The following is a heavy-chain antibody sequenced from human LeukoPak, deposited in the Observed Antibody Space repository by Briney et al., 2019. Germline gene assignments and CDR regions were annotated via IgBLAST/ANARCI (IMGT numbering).Heavy chain of an antibody. D-gene: IGHD3-9*01. J-gene: IGHJ6*02. CDR1: GFTFDDYA. Sequence: GGSLRLSCAASGFTFDDYAMHWVRQAPGKGLEWVSLISGDGGSTYYADSVKGRFTISRDNSKNSLYLQMNSPRTEDTALYYCAKDLESLRYFDWLLKLRYYGMDVWGQGTTVTVSS. CDR3: AKDLESLRYFDWLLKLRYYGMDV. V-gene: IGHV3-43*02. CDR2: ISGDGGST.